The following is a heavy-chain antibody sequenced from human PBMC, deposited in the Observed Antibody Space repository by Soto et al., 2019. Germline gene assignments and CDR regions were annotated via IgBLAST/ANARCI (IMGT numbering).Heavy chain of an antibody. CDR1: GGAFTSYS. Sequence: QVHLVQSGAEVKKPGSSVKVSCKASGGAFTSYSFHWVRQAPGQGLEWMGGIIPMSGTTNYALKFQGRVRMTEDVPTNTAYIELSSLRSEDTAIYYCARDSTGLDYWGQGTLVTVSS. D-gene: IGHD1-1*01. J-gene: IGHJ4*02. V-gene: IGHV1-69*12. CDR3: ARDSTGLDY. CDR2: IIPMSGTT.